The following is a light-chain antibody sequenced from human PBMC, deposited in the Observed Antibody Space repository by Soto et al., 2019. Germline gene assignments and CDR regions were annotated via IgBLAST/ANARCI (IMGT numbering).Light chain of an antibody. Sequence: EIVLTQSPGTLSLSPGQRVTLSCRASQYINTRLAWYQHRPGQAPRLLIYQTSIRAAGIPARFSASGTGTDFTLTISDVQPEDVAVYYCHQRQSWPRTLGQGTKVDIK. V-gene: IGKV3D-11*03. J-gene: IGKJ1*01. CDR3: HQRQSWPRT. CDR1: QYINTR. CDR2: QTS.